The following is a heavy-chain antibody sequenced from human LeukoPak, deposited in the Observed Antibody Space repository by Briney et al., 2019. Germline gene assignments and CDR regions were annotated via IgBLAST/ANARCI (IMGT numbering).Heavy chain of an antibody. V-gene: IGHV3-23*01. CDR1: GFTFSSYG. CDR3: AKGGYSSGWYVSRGDY. Sequence: GGSLRLSCAASGFTFSSYGMSWVRQAPGKGLEWVSAISGSGGSTYYADSVKGRFTISRDNSKNTLYLQMNSLRAEDTAVYYCAKGGYSSGWYVSRGDYWGQGTLVTVSS. J-gene: IGHJ4*02. D-gene: IGHD6-19*01. CDR2: ISGSGGST.